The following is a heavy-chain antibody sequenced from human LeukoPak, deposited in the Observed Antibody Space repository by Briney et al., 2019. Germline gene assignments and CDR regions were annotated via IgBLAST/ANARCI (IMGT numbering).Heavy chain of an antibody. D-gene: IGHD4-23*01. Sequence: GGSLRLSCAASGFTVSSNYMSWVRQAPGKGMEWVSVIYSGGSTYYADSVKGRFTISRDNSKNTLYLQMNSLRAEDTAVYYCAREADYGGNSDWGQGTMVTVSS. V-gene: IGHV3-53*01. CDR2: IYSGGST. CDR3: AREADYGGNSD. CDR1: GFTVSSNY. J-gene: IGHJ3*01.